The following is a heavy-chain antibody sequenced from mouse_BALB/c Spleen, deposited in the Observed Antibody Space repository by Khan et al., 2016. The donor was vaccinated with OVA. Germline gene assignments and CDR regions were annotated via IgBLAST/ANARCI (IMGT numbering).Heavy chain of an antibody. J-gene: IGHJ4*01. CDR2: INPSSGYT. D-gene: IGHD1-1*01. Sequence: QVQLQQSGAELARPGASVKMSCKASGYTFTSNTMHWVKQRPGQGLEWIGYINPSSGYTNSNQTLKDKATLTADKSSSTAYMQLSSLPSDDSAVYYCARRTTVYTMDYWGQGTSVTVSS. V-gene: IGHV1-4*01. CDR3: ARRTTVYTMDY. CDR1: GYTFTSNT.